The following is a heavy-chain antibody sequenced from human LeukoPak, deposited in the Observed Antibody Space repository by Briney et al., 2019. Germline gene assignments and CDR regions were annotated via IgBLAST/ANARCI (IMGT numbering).Heavy chain of an antibody. CDR3: AKDGGDSSGYSLYYFDY. CDR2: ISGSAGST. J-gene: IGHJ4*02. CDR1: GFSFSSYA. V-gene: IGHV3-23*01. Sequence: PGGSLRLSCAASGFSFSSYAMRWVRQAPGEGLEWVSDISGSAGSTYYADSVKGRFTISRDNSKNTLYLQMNSLRGEDTAVYYCAKDGGDSSGYSLYYFDYWGQGTLVTVSS. D-gene: IGHD3-22*01.